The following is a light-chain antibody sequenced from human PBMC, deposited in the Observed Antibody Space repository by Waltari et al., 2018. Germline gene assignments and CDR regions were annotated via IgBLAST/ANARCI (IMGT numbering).Light chain of an antibody. Sequence: DIQMTQSPSSLSVSVGDRVTITCQASQYISHHLSWYTHKPGEGPKLLIYDASDLETVVPSRFSGSGSGTYFTLTIVSLQPEDTATYCWQQYDRLPLAFGGGTNVEVK. CDR1: QYISHH. CDR3: QQYDRLPLA. V-gene: IGKV1-33*01. J-gene: IGKJ4*01. CDR2: DAS.